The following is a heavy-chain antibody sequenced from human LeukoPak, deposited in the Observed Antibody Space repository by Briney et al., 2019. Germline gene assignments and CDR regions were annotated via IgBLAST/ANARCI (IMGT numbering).Heavy chain of an antibody. D-gene: IGHD3-16*02. CDR1: GGSIDSTNW. J-gene: IGHJ4*02. V-gene: IGHV4/OR15-8*01. CDR2: IHHDGGI. CDR3: ARSHDHLWGNYPDY. Sequence: KASETLSLTCDVSGGSIDSTNWWNWVRQPPGKGLEWIGEIHHDGGINYNPSLKSRVTLSVDKSKNQFSLRLNSETAADTAMYYRARSHDHLWGNYPDYWGQGTLVTVSS.